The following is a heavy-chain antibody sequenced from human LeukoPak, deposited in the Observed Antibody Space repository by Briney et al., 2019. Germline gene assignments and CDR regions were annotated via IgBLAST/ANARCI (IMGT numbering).Heavy chain of an antibody. CDR2: IYYSGTT. V-gene: IGHV4-39*01. Sequence: SENLSLTCTVSGGSISFSSDYWGWIRQPPGKGLEWIGDIYYSGTTNYNPSLKSRVTMSVDTSKNQFSLKLNSATAADTAVYYCARRLSTRSYYLDDWGQGTLVTVSS. CDR1: GGSISFSSDY. CDR3: ARRLSTRSYYLDD. J-gene: IGHJ4*02. D-gene: IGHD2/OR15-2a*01.